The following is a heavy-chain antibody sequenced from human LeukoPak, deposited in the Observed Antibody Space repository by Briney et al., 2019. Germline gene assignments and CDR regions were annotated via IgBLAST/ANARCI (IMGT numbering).Heavy chain of an antibody. V-gene: IGHV3-23*01. CDR1: GFTFSSYG. D-gene: IGHD3-10*01. J-gene: IGHJ6*03. Sequence: GGSLRLSCAASGFTFSSYGMSWVRQAPGKGLEWVSAISGSGGSTYYADSVKGRFTISRDNSKNTLYLQMNSLRAEDTAVYYCAKDAGGYYGSGSYYLSYYYMDVWGKGTTVTISS. CDR2: ISGSGGST. CDR3: AKDAGGYYGSGSYYLSYYYMDV.